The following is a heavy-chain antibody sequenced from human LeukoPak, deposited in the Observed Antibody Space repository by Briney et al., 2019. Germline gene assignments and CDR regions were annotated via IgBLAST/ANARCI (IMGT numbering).Heavy chain of an antibody. CDR2: IKQDGSEK. V-gene: IGHV3-7*01. D-gene: IGHD3-3*01. Sequence: GGSLRLSCAASGFTFSSYWMSWVRQAPGKGLEWVANIKQDGSEKYYVDSVKGRFTISRDNAKNSLYLQMDSLRAEDTAVYYCARAANTYYDFWSGYYSFDYWGQGTLVTVSS. CDR3: ARAANTYYDFWSGYYSFDY. J-gene: IGHJ4*02. CDR1: GFTFSSYW.